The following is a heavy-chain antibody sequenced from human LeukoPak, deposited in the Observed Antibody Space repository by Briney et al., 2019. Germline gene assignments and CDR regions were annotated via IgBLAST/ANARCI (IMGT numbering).Heavy chain of an antibody. CDR1: GFSFSNFG. Sequence: GGSLRLSCAASGFSFSNFGMHWVRQTPGKGLEWVALIWSDGRKTHYADSVMGRFTISRDSSENTLYLQMNSLRVEDTAVYYCVKGGDGFNFGDHWGQGNRVTVSS. CDR2: IWSDGRKT. D-gene: IGHD5-24*01. V-gene: IGHV3-33*06. J-gene: IGHJ4*02. CDR3: VKGGDGFNFGDH.